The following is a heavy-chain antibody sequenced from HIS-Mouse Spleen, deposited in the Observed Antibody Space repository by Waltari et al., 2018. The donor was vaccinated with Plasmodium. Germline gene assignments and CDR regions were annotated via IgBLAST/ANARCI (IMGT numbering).Heavy chain of an antibody. Sequence: QVQLVQSGAEVKKPGASVKVSCKASGYTFTGHYMHWVRQAPGQGLEWRGLIKPSRGGKNYAQKFQGRVTMTRDTSISTAYMELSRLRSDDTAVYYCARDLAAAGHFDYWGQGTLVTVSS. CDR2: IKPSRGGK. CDR1: GYTFTGHY. CDR3: ARDLAAAGHFDY. D-gene: IGHD6-13*01. V-gene: IGHV1-2*02. J-gene: IGHJ4*02.